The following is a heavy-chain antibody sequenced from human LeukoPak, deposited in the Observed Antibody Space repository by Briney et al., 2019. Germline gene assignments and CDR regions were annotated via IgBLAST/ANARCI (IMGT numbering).Heavy chain of an antibody. Sequence: SETLSLTCTVSGGSISSSSYYWGWIRQPPGKGLEWIGSIYYSGSTYYNLSLKSRVTISVDTSKNQFSLKLSSVTAADTAVYYCARHYSSGSLSLNYYYYMDVWGKGTTVTVSS. CDR3: ARHYSSGSLSLNYYYYMDV. J-gene: IGHJ6*03. CDR1: GGSISSSSYY. CDR2: IYYSGST. V-gene: IGHV4-39*01. D-gene: IGHD3-10*01.